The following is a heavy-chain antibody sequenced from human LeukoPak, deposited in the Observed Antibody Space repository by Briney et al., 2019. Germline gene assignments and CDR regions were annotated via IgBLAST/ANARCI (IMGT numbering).Heavy chain of an antibody. CDR2: ISSSSSTI. J-gene: IGHJ3*02. CDR3: ARDRFCSGGTCLDAFDI. CDR1: GFTFSSYS. Sequence: PGGSLRLSCAASGFTFSSYSMNWVRQAPGKGLEWVSYISSSSSTIYYADSVKGRFTISRDNAKNSLYLQMNSLRDGDTAVYYCARDRFCSGGTCLDAFDIWGQGTMVTVSS. D-gene: IGHD2-15*01. V-gene: IGHV3-48*02.